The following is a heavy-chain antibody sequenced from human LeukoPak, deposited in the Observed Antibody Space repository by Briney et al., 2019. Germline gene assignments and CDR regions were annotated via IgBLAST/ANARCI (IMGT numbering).Heavy chain of an antibody. V-gene: IGHV4-34*01. Sequence: PSETLSLTCAVYGGSFSGYYWSWIRQPPGKGLEWIGEINHSGRTNYNSPLKSRVTTSVDTSKNQFSLKLSSVTAADTAVYYRARGLRDGYTLGYYMDVWGKGTTVTVSS. D-gene: IGHD5-24*01. CDR1: GGSFSGYY. CDR3: ARGLRDGYTLGYYMDV. J-gene: IGHJ6*03. CDR2: INHSGRT.